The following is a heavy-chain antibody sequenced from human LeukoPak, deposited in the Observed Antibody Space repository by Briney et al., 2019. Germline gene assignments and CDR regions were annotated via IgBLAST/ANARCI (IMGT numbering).Heavy chain of an antibody. CDR2: IIPILGTV. Sequence: ESSVKVSCKTSRGTFSKYPISWVRQPPGQGLEWMGRIIPILGTVNYAQNFQGRVTMTTDESTTTVYLELRSLRSEDTAIYFCARGPNDYGDYTLNLWGQGTLITVSS. D-gene: IGHD4-17*01. V-gene: IGHV1-69*11. J-gene: IGHJ4*02. CDR3: ARGPNDYGDYTLNL. CDR1: RGTFSKYP.